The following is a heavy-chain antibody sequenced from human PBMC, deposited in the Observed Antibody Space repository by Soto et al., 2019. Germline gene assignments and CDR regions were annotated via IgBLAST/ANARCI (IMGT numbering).Heavy chain of an antibody. CDR2: IKEDGSEK. V-gene: IGHV3-7*01. J-gene: IGHJ6*02. CDR1: GVSFSTYW. CDR3: ASGHGMGV. Sequence: GGSLRLSCAASGVSFSTYWMNWVRQAPGKGLEWVANIKEDGSEKYYVDSVKGRFTISRDNVKNSLYLEMNSLRAEDTAVYYCASGHGMGVWGQGTTVTVSS.